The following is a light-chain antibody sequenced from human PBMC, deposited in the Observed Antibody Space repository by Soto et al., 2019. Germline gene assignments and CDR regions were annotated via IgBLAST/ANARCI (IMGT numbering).Light chain of an antibody. CDR2: DAS. Sequence: DILMTQSPSTLSVSAGERATLTCRASQSISSNLAWYQQKPGQAPRLLIYDASIWETSIPARFSGSGSGTEFTLTISSLQSEDFAAYYWQQYNSWPWTFGQGTKVDIK. CDR1: QSISSN. V-gene: IGKV3-15*01. J-gene: IGKJ1*01. CDR3: QQYNSWPWT.